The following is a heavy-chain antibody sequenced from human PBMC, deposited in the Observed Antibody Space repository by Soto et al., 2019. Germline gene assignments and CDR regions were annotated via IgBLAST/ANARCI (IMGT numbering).Heavy chain of an antibody. V-gene: IGHV4-61*01. CDR2: IYYSGST. D-gene: IGHD2-21*02. Sequence: KPSETLSLTXTVSGGSVSSGSYYWSWIRQPPGKGLEWIGYIYYSGSTNYNPSLKSRVTISVDTSKNQFSLKLSSVTAADTAVYYCARAEVVTAIPLHWGQGTLVTVSS. CDR1: GGSVSSGSYY. CDR3: ARAEVVTAIPLH. J-gene: IGHJ1*01.